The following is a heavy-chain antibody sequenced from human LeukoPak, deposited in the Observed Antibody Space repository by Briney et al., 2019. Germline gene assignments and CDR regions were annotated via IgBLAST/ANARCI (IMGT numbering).Heavy chain of an antibody. CDR3: AKGDTTWELPHDY. CDR2: ISGSGART. D-gene: IGHD1-26*01. CDR1: GFTFSNSA. Sequence: GGSLRLSCAASGFTFSNSAMSWVRQAPGKGLEWVSAISGSGARTYYADSVKGRFTISRDNSKNTLYLQMNSLRAEDTAVYYCAKGDTTWELPHDYWGQGTLVTVSS. V-gene: IGHV3-23*01. J-gene: IGHJ4*02.